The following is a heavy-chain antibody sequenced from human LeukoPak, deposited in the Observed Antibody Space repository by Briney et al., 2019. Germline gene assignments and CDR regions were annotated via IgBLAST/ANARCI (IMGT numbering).Heavy chain of an antibody. CDR2: IIPMFGTG. D-gene: IGHD3-10*01. CDR3: ARTMVRGSATVYYYYYMDV. Sequence: SVKVCCKASGGTFSTYTITWVRQAPGQGLEWMGGIIPMFGTGTYAQKFQGRITITTDESSSTAYMELSRLGSEDTAVYYCARTMVRGSATVYYYYYMDVWGKGTTVTVSS. V-gene: IGHV1-69*05. J-gene: IGHJ6*03. CDR1: GGTFSTYT.